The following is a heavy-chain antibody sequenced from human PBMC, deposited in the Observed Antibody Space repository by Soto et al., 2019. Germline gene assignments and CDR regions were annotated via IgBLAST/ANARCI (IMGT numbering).Heavy chain of an antibody. CDR1: GGTFSSYA. CDR2: IIPIFGTA. Sequence: QVQLVQSGAEVKKPGSSVKVSCKASGGTFSSYAISWVRQAPGQGLEWMGGIIPIFGTANYAQKFQGRVTITADESASPAYMELSRLRAEDTAVYYWASWGIAARPDPGLKLDWFDPWGQGTLVTVSS. CDR3: ASWGIAARPDPGLKLDWFDP. D-gene: IGHD6-6*01. V-gene: IGHV1-69*12. J-gene: IGHJ5*02.